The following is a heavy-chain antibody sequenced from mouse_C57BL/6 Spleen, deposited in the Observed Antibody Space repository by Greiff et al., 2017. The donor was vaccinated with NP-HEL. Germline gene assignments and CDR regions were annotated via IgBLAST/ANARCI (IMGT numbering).Heavy chain of an antibody. Sequence: DVKLVESGGDLVKPGGSLKLSCAASGFTFSSYGMSWVRQTPDKRLEWVATISSGGSYTYYPDSVKGRFTISRDNAKNTLYLQMSSLKSEDTAMYYCARSYDYEGYFDYWGQGSTLTVSS. D-gene: IGHD2-4*01. CDR2: ISSGGSYT. J-gene: IGHJ2*01. V-gene: IGHV5-6*02. CDR1: GFTFSSYG. CDR3: ARSYDYEGYFDY.